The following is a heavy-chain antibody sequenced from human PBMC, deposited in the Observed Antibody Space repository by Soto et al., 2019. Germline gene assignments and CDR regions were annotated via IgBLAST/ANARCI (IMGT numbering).Heavy chain of an antibody. V-gene: IGHV3-23*04. D-gene: IGHD1-26*01. J-gene: IGHJ4*02. Sequence: VQLVDSGGGLVQPGGSLRLSCAASGFIFSNYVMSWVSQAPGKGLEWVSSISDSGGTSYYADSVKGRFTISRDNSKNTLYLQMNSLRAEDTAIYYCAKRPRALLTFDYWGQGTLVTVSS. CDR1: GFIFSNYV. CDR3: AKRPRALLTFDY. CDR2: ISDSGGTS.